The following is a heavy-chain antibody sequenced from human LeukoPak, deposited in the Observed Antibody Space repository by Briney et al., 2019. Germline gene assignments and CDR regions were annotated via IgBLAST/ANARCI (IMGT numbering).Heavy chain of an antibody. CDR3: ARDMWQQFDWFDP. CDR2: INPNTGDT. V-gene: IGHV1-2*02. Sequence: EASVTVSCKASGYTFTAYYMHWVRQAPGQGLEWMGWINPNTGDTNSAERFQGRVTMTRDSSISTAYLELSRLTSDDTAVYYCARDMWQQFDWFDPWGQGTLVTVSS. J-gene: IGHJ5*02. CDR1: GYTFTAYY. D-gene: IGHD6-13*01.